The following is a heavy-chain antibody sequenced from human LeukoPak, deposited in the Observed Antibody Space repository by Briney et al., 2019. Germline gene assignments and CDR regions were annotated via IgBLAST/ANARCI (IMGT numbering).Heavy chain of an antibody. V-gene: IGHV4-61*02. J-gene: IGHJ3*02. CDR2: IYSSGST. D-gene: IGHD5-24*01. CDR1: GGSISSGSYY. CDR3: ARADNYPDAFDI. Sequence: PSETLSLTCTVSGGSISSGSYYWSWIRQPAGQGLEWIGRIYSSGSTNYNPSLKSRVTISVDTSKNQFSLKLSSVTAADTAVYYCARADNYPDAFDIWGQGTMVTVSS.